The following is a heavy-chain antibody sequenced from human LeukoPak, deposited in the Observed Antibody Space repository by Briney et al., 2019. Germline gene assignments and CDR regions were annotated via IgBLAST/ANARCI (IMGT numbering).Heavy chain of an antibody. V-gene: IGHV1-18*01. CDR1: GYTFINYG. J-gene: IGHJ6*03. D-gene: IGHD6-13*01. Sequence: ASVKVSCKASGYTFINYGISWVRQAPGQGLEWMGWISAYNGNTNYAQRLQGRVTMTTDTSTTTAYMELRSLTSDDTAVYYCARDPSIAPTGPYFYYMDVWGKGTTVTVSS. CDR2: ISAYNGNT. CDR3: ARDPSIAPTGPYFYYMDV.